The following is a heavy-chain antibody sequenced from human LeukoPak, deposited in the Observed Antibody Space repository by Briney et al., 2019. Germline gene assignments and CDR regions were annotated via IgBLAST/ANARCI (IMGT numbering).Heavy chain of an antibody. Sequence: SGGSLRLSCAASGFTFSSYWMSWVRQAPGKGLEWVANIKQDGSEKYYVDSVKGRFTISRDNSNNTLHLQMSSLRTEDTAVYYCASACTTTSCYTPTHWGQGTLVTVSS. D-gene: IGHD2-2*02. CDR2: IKQDGSEK. J-gene: IGHJ4*02. CDR1: GFTFSSYW. CDR3: ASACTTTSCYTPTH. V-gene: IGHV3-7*03.